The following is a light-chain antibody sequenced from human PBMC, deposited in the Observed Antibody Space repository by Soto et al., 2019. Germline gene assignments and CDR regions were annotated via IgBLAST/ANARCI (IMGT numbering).Light chain of an antibody. Sequence: NFMLTQPHSVSESPGKTVTISCTRSSGNIARNYVQWYQQRPGSAPTTVIYEDNQRPSGVPDRFSGSIDTSSNSASLTISGLRHEDEADYYCQSYDNRNPVIFGGGTKVTVL. CDR2: EDN. CDR3: QSYDNRNPVI. V-gene: IGLV6-57*04. CDR1: SGNIARNY. J-gene: IGLJ2*01.